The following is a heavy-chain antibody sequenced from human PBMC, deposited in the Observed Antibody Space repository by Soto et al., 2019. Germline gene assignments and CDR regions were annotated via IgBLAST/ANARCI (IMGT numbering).Heavy chain of an antibody. V-gene: IGHV3-23*01. CDR3: AKDLGRGMAQGDAFDI. CDR2: ISGSGGST. J-gene: IGHJ3*02. Sequence: GGSLRLSCAASGFTFSSYAMSWVRQAPGKGLEWVSAISGSGGSTYYADSVKGRFTISRDNSKNTLYLQMNSLRAEDTAVYYCAKDLGRGMAQGDAFDIWGQGTMVTVSS. CDR1: GFTFSSYA.